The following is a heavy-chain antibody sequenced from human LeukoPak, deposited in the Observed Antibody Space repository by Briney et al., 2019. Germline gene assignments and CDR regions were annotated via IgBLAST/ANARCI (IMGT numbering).Heavy chain of an antibody. CDR3: ARQGDFWSGYPSDY. J-gene: IGHJ4*02. CDR1: GDSISSSTYY. D-gene: IGHD3-3*01. CDR2: IYYSGST. Sequence: SQTLSLTCTVSGDSISSSTYYWGWIRQPPGKGLEWIGSIYYSGSTYYNPSLKSRVTISVDTSKNQFSLKLRSVSDADTAVYYCARQGDFWSGYPSDYWGQGTLVTVSS. V-gene: IGHV4-39*01.